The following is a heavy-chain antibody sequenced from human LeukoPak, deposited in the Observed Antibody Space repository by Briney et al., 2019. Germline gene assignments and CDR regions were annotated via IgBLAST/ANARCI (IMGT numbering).Heavy chain of an antibody. V-gene: IGHV1-18*01. CDR2: ISAYNGNT. J-gene: IGHJ4*02. D-gene: IGHD3-3*01. CDR3: ARDNFWSGYSPLKADY. Sequence: GASVKVSCKASGYTFTSYGISWVRQAPGQGLEWMGWISAYNGNTNYAQKLQGRVTTTTDTSTSTAYMELRSLRSDDTAVYYCARDNFWSGYSPLKADYWGQGTLVTVSS. CDR1: GYTFTSYG.